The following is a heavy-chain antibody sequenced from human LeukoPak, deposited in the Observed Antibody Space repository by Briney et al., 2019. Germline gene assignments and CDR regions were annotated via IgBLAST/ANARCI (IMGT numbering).Heavy chain of an antibody. CDR3: ARLQNRGFDYGYDDAFDV. CDR1: HGSISRYY. Sequence: PSETLSLTCIVSHGSISRYYWSWIRQPPGKGLEWIGHIYYSGGTEYSPSLKSRVTISVDTSENQVSLKVTSVTAADTAVYYCARLQNRGFDYGYDDAFDVWGQGTMVTVSS. D-gene: IGHD5-18*01. V-gene: IGHV4-59*08. CDR2: IYYSGGT. J-gene: IGHJ3*01.